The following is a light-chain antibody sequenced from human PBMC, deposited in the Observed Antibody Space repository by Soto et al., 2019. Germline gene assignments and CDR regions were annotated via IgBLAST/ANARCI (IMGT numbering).Light chain of an antibody. CDR3: LVSYSGARLWV. J-gene: IGLJ3*02. Sequence: QAVVTQEPSLTVSPGGTVTLTCGSSTGAVTSGHYPYWFQQKPGQAPRTLIYHTSNKHSWTPARFSGSLLGGKAALTLSGAQPEDEADYYCLVSYSGARLWVFGGGTKLTVL. CDR2: HTS. V-gene: IGLV7-46*01. CDR1: TGAVTSGHY.